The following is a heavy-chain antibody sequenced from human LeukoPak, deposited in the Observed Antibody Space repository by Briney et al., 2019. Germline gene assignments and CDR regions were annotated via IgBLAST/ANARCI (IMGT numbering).Heavy chain of an antibody. J-gene: IGHJ4*02. CDR2: IYYSGST. Sequence: PSQTLSLTCTVSGGSISSGDYYWSWIRQPPGKGLEWIGYIYYSGSTYYNPSLKSRVTISVDTSKNQFSLKLSSVTAADTAVYYCARRNYYDSSGYVSVEWSQGTLVTVSS. V-gene: IGHV4-30-4*08. CDR3: ARRNYYDSSGYVSVE. CDR1: GGSISSGDYY. D-gene: IGHD3-22*01.